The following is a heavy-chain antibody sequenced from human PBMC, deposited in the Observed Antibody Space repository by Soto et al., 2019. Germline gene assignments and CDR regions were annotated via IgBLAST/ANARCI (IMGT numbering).Heavy chain of an antibody. CDR2: IKTKNEGWAT. Sequence: GGSLRLSCAVSGFTFSNGWMSWVRQTPGKGLEWVGRIKTKNEGWATHYAAPVKGRFTISRDDSKNTLYLEMSSLKADDTAMYYCTNEILVLPAAPPVRQYSYGLDVWGQGTTVTVSS. CDR1: GFTFSNGW. CDR3: TNEILVLPAAPPVRQYSYGLDV. V-gene: IGHV3-15*01. J-gene: IGHJ6*02. D-gene: IGHD2-2*01.